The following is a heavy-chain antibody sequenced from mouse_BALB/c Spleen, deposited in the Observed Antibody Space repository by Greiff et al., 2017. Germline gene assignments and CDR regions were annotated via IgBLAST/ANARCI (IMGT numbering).Heavy chain of an antibody. CDR1: GYSITSDYA. CDR3: ARNDGPYAMDY. D-gene: IGHD2-3*01. V-gene: IGHV3-2*02. CDR2: ISYSGST. Sequence: EVQLVESGPGLVKPSQSLSLTCTVTGYSITSDYAWNWIRQFPGNKLEWMGYISYSGSTSYNPSLKSRISITRDTSKNQFFLQLNSVTTEDTATYYCARNDGPYAMDYWGQGTSVTVSS. J-gene: IGHJ4*01.